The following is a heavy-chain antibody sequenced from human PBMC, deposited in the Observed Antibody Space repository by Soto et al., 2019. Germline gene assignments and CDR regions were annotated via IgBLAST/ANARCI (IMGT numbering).Heavy chain of an antibody. CDR2: MNPNSGNT. CDR3: ARFGYCTNGVCYPTIYYYYGMDV. CDR1: GYTFTSYD. Sequence: GASVKVSCKASGYTFTSYDINWVRQATGQGLEWMGWMNPNSGNTGYAQKFQGRVTMTRNTSISTAYMELSSLRSEDTAVYYCARFGYCTNGVCYPTIYYYYGMDVWGQGTTVTAP. D-gene: IGHD2-8*01. J-gene: IGHJ6*02. V-gene: IGHV1-8*01.